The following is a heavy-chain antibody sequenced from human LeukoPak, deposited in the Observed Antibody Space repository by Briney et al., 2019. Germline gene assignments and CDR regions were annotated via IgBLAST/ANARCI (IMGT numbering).Heavy chain of an antibody. CDR3: ARDRVTMVRGVHYYYGMDV. V-gene: IGHV3-66*01. D-gene: IGHD3-10*01. J-gene: IGHJ6*02. CDR1: GFTVSSNY. Sequence: PGGSLRLSCAASGFTVSSNYMSWVRQAPGKGLEWVSVIYSGGSTYYADSVKGRFTISRDNSKNTLYLQMNSLRAEDTAVYYCARDRVTMVRGVHYYYGMDVWGQGTTVTVSS. CDR2: IYSGGST.